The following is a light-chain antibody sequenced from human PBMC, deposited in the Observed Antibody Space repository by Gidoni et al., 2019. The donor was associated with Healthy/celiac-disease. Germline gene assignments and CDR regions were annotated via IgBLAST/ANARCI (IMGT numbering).Light chain of an antibody. Sequence: DTQMTQSPSSLSPSVGDRVTITCRASQSISSYLNWYQQKQGKAPKILIYAASSLQSGVPSRFSGSGSGTDVTLTISSLQPEDFATYYCRQSYSTPPRTFGQGTKVEIK. CDR3: RQSYSTPPRT. V-gene: IGKV1-39*01. CDR2: AAS. J-gene: IGKJ1*01. CDR1: QSISSY.